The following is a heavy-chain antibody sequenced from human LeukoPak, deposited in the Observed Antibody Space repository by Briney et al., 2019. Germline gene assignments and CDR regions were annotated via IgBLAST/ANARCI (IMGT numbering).Heavy chain of an antibody. CDR1: GFTFSSYG. D-gene: IGHD3-3*01. J-gene: IGHJ4*02. CDR2: ISYDGSNK. CDR3: AIYDFWSGFDY. V-gene: IGHV3-30*03. Sequence: GGSLRLSCAASGFTFSSYGMHWVRQAPGKGLEWVAVISYDGSNKYYADSVKGRFTISRDNSKNTLYLQMNSLRAEDTAVYHCAIYDFWSGFDYWGQGTLVTVSS.